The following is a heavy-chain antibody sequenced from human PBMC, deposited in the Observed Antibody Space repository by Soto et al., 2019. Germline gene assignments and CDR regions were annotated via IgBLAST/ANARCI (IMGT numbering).Heavy chain of an antibody. CDR1: GFTFSNAW. CDR2: IKSKTDGGTT. Sequence: GSLLLACTASGFTFSNAWMSWVRQAAGKGLEWVGRIKSKTDGGTTDYAAPVKGRFTISRDDSKNTLYLQMNSLKTEDTAVYYCTTDDWIHLWLAGYWGQGTLVTVSS. J-gene: IGHJ4*02. V-gene: IGHV3-15*01. CDR3: TTDDWIHLWLAGY. D-gene: IGHD5-18*01.